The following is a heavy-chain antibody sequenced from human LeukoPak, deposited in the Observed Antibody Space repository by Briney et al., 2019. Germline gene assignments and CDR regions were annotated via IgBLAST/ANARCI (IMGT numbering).Heavy chain of an antibody. J-gene: IGHJ4*02. Sequence: SETLSLTCTVSGGSISSYYWSWIRQPPGKGLEWIGYIYYSGSTNYNPSLRSRVTISVDTSKNQFSLKLSSVTAADTAVYYCARGDDYFDYWGQGTLVTVSS. CDR1: GGSISSYY. CDR2: IYYSGST. V-gene: IGHV4-59*01. CDR3: ARGDDYFDY.